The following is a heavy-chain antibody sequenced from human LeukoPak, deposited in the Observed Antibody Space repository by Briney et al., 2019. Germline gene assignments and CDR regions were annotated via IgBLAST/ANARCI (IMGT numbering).Heavy chain of an antibody. CDR1: GFTFSRYA. Sequence: GGSLRLSCAASGFTFSRYAMSWVRQAPGKGLEWVSAISGSGGNTYYADSGKGRFTLCRDNNKNRMYLKINRQRGEGTAVNYCAIHFYGDYHFYFDYWGQGTLVTVSS. CDR2: ISGSGGNT. D-gene: IGHD4-17*01. J-gene: IGHJ4*02. V-gene: IGHV3-23*01. CDR3: AIHFYGDYHFYFDY.